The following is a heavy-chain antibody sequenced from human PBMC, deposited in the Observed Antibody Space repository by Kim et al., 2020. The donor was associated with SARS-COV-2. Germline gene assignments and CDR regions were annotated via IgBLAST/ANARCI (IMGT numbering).Heavy chain of an antibody. J-gene: IGHJ6*01. D-gene: IGHD6-6*01. CDR2: ISGSGDNDNT. Sequence: GGSLRLSCAASGFTFSSYAMTWVRQAPGKGLEWVSVISGSGDNDNTYYADSVKGRFTISRDNSKNTLYLQMNSLRAEDTAVYYCAKGSSPSAYKCLDVWG. V-gene: IGHV3-23*01. CDR3: AKGSSPSAYKCLDV. CDR1: GFTFSSYA.